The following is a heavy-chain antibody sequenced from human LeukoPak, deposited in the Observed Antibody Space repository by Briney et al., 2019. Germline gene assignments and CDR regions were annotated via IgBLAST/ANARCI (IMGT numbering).Heavy chain of an antibody. Sequence: GGSLRLSCAASGFTFSSYAMSWVRQAPGKGLEWVSAISGSGGSTYYADSVKGRFTISRDNAKNSLYLQMNSLRAEDTAVYYCARDVPGHQQLAPGDYDYWGQGTLVTVSS. CDR2: ISGSGGST. CDR3: ARDVPGHQQLAPGDYDY. D-gene: IGHD6-13*01. CDR1: GFTFSSYA. V-gene: IGHV3-23*01. J-gene: IGHJ4*02.